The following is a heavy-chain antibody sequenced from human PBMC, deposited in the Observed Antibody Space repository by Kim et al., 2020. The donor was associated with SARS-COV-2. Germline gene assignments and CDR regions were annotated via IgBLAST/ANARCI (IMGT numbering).Heavy chain of an antibody. J-gene: IGHJ5*02. CDR3: VRGSTWFDP. CDR2: SGTT. Sequence: SGTTGYARRFQGRVTMTLDTSINTAYMELTSLTSDDTAVYYCVRGSTWFDPWGQGTLVTVSS. V-gene: IGHV1-8*01. D-gene: IGHD1-1*01.